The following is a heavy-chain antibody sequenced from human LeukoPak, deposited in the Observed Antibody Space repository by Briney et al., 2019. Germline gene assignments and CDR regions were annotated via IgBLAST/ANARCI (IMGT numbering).Heavy chain of an antibody. CDR2: FYNGGST. D-gene: IGHD5-18*01. J-gene: IGHJ5*02. CDR1: GGSISTYY. CDR3: ARDRQHTYGRCFDP. Sequence: SETLSLTCTISGGSISTYYWSWLRQPPGKGLEWIGFFYNGGSTDYNPSLKSRVVISADTSKNQISLKLYSVTAADTAVYYCARDRQHTYGRCFDPWGQGTPVTVSS. V-gene: IGHV4-59*01.